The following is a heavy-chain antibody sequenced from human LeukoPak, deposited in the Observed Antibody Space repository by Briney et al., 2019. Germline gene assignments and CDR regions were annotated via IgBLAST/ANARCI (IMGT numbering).Heavy chain of an antibody. CDR2: INPNSGGT. CDR3: ARDPWWY. D-gene: IGHD2-15*01. J-gene: IGHJ4*02. CDR1: GGTFSSYA. V-gene: IGHV1-2*02. Sequence: ASVKVSCKASGGTFSSYAISWVRQAPGQGLEWMGRINPNSGGTDYAQKFLGRDTMTRDTSINTAYMELYSLRSDDTAVYYCARDPWWYWGQGTLVTVSS.